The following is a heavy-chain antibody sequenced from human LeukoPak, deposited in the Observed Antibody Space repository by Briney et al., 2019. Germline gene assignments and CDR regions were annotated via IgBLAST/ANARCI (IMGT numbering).Heavy chain of an antibody. J-gene: IGHJ4*02. CDR2: ITSRGSNT. Sequence: PGGSLRLSCAASGFTFSSYAMSWVRQXXXXXXXXXSEITSRGSNTYYADSVKGRLAISRDNSKKTLYLQMNSLRAEDTAIYYCAKPSSTGWYVDSWGQGTLVTVSS. D-gene: IGHD6-19*01. CDR1: GFTFSSYA. V-gene: IGHV3-23*01. CDR3: AKPSSTGWYVDS.